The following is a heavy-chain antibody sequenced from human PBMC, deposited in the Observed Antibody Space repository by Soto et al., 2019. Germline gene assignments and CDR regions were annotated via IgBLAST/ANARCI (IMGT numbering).Heavy chain of an antibody. CDR1: GFTFSSYA. CDR3: AKIPWLRFRDYYYYYYMDV. Sequence: GGSLRLSCAASGFTFSSYAMSWVRQAPGKGLEWVSAISGSGGSTYYADSVKGRFTISRDNSKNTLYLQMNSLRAEDTAVYYCAKIPWLRFRDYYYYYYMDVWGKGTTVTVSS. D-gene: IGHD5-12*01. CDR2: ISGSGGST. V-gene: IGHV3-23*01. J-gene: IGHJ6*03.